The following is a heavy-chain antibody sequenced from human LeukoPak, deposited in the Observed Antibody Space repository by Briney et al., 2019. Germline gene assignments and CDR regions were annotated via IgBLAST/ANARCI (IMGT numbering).Heavy chain of an antibody. CDR2: ISSSSSYI. Sequence: GGSLRLSCAASGFTFSSYSMNWVRQAPGKGLEWVSSISSSSSYIYYADSVKGRFTISRDNANNTLYLQMNSLRAEDTAVYYCARESGGSGNYYFDYWGQGTLVTVSS. D-gene: IGHD3-10*01. J-gene: IGHJ4*02. CDR3: ARESGGSGNYYFDY. V-gene: IGHV3-21*01. CDR1: GFTFSSYS.